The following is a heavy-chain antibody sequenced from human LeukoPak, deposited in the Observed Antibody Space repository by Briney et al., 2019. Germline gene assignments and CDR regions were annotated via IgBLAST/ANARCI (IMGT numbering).Heavy chain of an antibody. J-gene: IGHJ4*02. D-gene: IGHD3-16*01. CDR1: GFTFSSYS. V-gene: IGHV3-21*01. CDR2: ISSSSSYI. Sequence: GGSLGLSCAASGFTFSSYSMNWVRQAPGKGLEWVSSISSSSSYIYYADSVKGRFTISRDNAKNSLYLQMNSLRAEDTAVYYCARERGMSHDGKYYFDYWGQGTLVTVSS. CDR3: ARERGMSHDGKYYFDY.